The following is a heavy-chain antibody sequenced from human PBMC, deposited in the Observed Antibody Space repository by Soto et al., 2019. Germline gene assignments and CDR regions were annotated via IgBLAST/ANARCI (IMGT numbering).Heavy chain of an antibody. J-gene: IGHJ4*02. Sequence: QVQLVQSGAEVKKPGASVKVSCKASGYTFTSYGISWVRQAPGQGLEWMGWISAYNGNTKYAQKRQGRITMTTDTSTSTADMELRSLRSDDTAVYYCAIEPNYFDYWGQGTLVTVSS. V-gene: IGHV1-18*01. CDR3: AIEPNYFDY. CDR1: GYTFTSYG. CDR2: ISAYNGNT.